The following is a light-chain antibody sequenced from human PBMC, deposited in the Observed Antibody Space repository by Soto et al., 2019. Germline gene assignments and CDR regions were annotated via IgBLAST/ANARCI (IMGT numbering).Light chain of an antibody. CDR2: EGI. CDR1: NSDVGSYNL. Sequence: QSALTQPASMSGSPGQSITISCTGSNSDVGSYNLVSWYQQHPGKAPKLMIYEGIKRPLGVSNRFSGSTSGNTASLTISGLQAEDEADYYCCSYKVFGGGTKLTVL. J-gene: IGLJ2*01. CDR3: CSYKV. V-gene: IGLV2-23*01.